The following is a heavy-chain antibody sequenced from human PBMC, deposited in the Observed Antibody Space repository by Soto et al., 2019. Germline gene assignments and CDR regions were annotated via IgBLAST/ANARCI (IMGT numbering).Heavy chain of an antibody. D-gene: IGHD6-6*01. CDR2: VSSSGTTM. CDR1: GFTFSDYD. CDR3: ARMGPRAGRPSY. Sequence: QVQLAESGGGLVEPGGYLRISCAASGFTFSDYDMSWIRQSPGKGLEWVSFVSSSGTTMYFADSVKGRFTISRDNAKNSLYLQMNSLRAEDTAVYYCARMGPRAGRPSYWGQGTLVTVSS. J-gene: IGHJ4*02. V-gene: IGHV3-11*01.